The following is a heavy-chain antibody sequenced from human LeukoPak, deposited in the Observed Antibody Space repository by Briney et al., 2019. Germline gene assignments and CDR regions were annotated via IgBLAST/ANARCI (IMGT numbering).Heavy chain of an antibody. CDR3: ARNYYDGSTYYFDH. V-gene: IGHV3-72*01. D-gene: IGHD3-22*01. CDR1: GFTFSDHY. J-gene: IGHJ4*02. CDR2: TRNKANSHTT. Sequence: GGSLRLSCAASGFTFSDHYMDWVRQAPGKGLEWVARTRNKANSHTTEYAASVKGRFTISRDDSKNSLYLQMNSLKTEDTAVYYCARNYYDGSTYYFDHWGQGTLVTVSS.